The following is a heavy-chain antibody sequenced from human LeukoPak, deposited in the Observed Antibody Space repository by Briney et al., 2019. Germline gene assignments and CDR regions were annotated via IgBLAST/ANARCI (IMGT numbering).Heavy chain of an antibody. CDR2: IYTSGST. CDR1: GGSISSYY. J-gene: IGHJ3*02. D-gene: IGHD2-15*01. CDR3: AREGGYCSGGSCYYGAFDI. V-gene: IGHV4-4*07. Sequence: SETLSLTCTVSGGSISSYYWSWIRQPAGKGLEWIGRIYTSGSTNYNPSLKSRVTISVDTSKNQFSLKLSSVTAADTAVYYCAREGGYCSGGSCYYGAFDIWGQGTMVTVSS.